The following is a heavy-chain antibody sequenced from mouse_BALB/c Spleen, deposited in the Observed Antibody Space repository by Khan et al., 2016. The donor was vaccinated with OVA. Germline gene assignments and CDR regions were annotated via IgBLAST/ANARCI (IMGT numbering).Heavy chain of an antibody. CDR1: GYTFASYW. CDR2: IYPGDGNT. J-gene: IGHJ2*01. V-gene: IGHV1-87*01. Sequence: QMQLEESGTELARPGASVKLSCKASGYTFASYWMQWVKQRPGQGLEWIGAIYPGDGNTRYTQKFKGKATLTADKSSSTVYMQLSSLAYEDSAVYYCARGGITTGYFDYWGQGTTLTVSS. D-gene: IGHD1-1*01. CDR3: ARGGITTGYFDY.